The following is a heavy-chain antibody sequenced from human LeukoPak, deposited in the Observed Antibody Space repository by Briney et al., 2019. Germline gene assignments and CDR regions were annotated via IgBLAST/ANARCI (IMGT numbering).Heavy chain of an antibody. Sequence: AASVKVSCKASGYTFTSYGISWVRQAPGQGLEWMGWISAYNGDTNYAQKLQGRVTMTTDTSTSTAYMELRSLRSDDTAVYYCARDAVPAAMPMNWFDPWGQGTLVTVSS. V-gene: IGHV1-18*01. CDR3: ARDAVPAAMPMNWFDP. CDR1: GYTFTSYG. D-gene: IGHD2-2*01. J-gene: IGHJ5*02. CDR2: ISAYNGDT.